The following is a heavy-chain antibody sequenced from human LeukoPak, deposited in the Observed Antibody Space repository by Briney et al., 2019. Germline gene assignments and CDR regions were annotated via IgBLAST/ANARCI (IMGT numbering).Heavy chain of an antibody. J-gene: IGHJ2*01. Sequence: ASVKVSCKASGYTFTSYDINWVRQAPGQGLEWMGWINPNSGGTNYAQKFQGRVTMTRDTSISTAYMELSRLRSDDTAVYYCARELYSSSSRYFDLWGRGTLVTVSS. V-gene: IGHV1-2*02. CDR1: GYTFTSYD. CDR3: ARELYSSSSRYFDL. CDR2: INPNSGGT. D-gene: IGHD6-13*01.